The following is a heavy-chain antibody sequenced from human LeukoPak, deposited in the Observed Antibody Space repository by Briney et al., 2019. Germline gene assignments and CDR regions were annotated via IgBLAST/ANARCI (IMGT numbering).Heavy chain of an antibody. D-gene: IGHD5-18*01. CDR2: IYYSGSD. Sequence: PSETLTLTYTVYGGSISSYYWSWIRQPPGKGLEWIGYIYYSGSDNYNPSLKSRVTISVDTSKNQFSLKLSSVTAADTAVYYCARGHAWGYSYGNDYWGQGTLVTVSS. V-gene: IGHV4-59*01. J-gene: IGHJ4*02. CDR3: ARGHAWGYSYGNDY. CDR1: GGSISSYY.